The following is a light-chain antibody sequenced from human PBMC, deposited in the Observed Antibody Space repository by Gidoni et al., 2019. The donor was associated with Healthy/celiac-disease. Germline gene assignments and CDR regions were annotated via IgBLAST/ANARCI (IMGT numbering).Light chain of an antibody. CDR3: QPGSHWPLMYP. Sequence: EIVLTQSPATLSLSPGERATLSCRASQGVRSYLAWYQQKPGQAPRLLLYVAAHRATGIPARLRGCGFGTDFPLPISSLEPEDFAVYFCQPGSHWPLMYPFGQGTKLE. J-gene: IGKJ2*01. V-gene: IGKV3-11*01. CDR2: VAA. CDR1: QGVRSY.